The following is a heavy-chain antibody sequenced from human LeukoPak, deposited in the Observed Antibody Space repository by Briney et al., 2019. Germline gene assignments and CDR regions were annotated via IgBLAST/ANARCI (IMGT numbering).Heavy chain of an antibody. D-gene: IGHD3-22*01. V-gene: IGHV3-30*18. CDR2: ISYDGSNK. CDR1: GFTFSSYG. J-gene: IGHJ4*02. CDR3: AKDSSGHPDY. Sequence: PGGSLRLSCAASGFTFSSYGMHWDRQAPGKGLEWVAVISYDGSNKYYADSVKGRFTISRDNSKNTLYLQMNSLRAEDTAVYYCAKDSSGHPDYWGQGTLVTVSS.